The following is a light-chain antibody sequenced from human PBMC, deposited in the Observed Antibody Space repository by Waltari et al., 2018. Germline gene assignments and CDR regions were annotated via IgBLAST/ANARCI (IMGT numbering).Light chain of an antibody. CDR3: QHYLRLPVT. CDR2: GAS. Sequence: EIVLTQSPGTLSLSSGESATLSCRTSQSVTRALTWYQQKPGHAPRLLIYGASNTATGIPDRFSGSGSGTDFSLTISSLEPEDFAVYYCQHYLRLPVTFGQGTKVEVK. J-gene: IGKJ1*01. V-gene: IGKV3-20*01. CDR1: QSVTRA.